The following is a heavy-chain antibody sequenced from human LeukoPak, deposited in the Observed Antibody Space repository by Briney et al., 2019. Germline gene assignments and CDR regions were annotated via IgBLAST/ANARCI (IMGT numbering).Heavy chain of an antibody. CDR1: GGSMSSYY. J-gene: IGHJ5*02. CDR3: ARRRGYSGYGVGWFDP. V-gene: IGHV4-59*08. CDR2: IYYSGST. D-gene: IGHD5-12*01. Sequence: SETLSLTCTVSGGSMSSYYWSWIRQPPGKGLEWIGYIYYSGSTNYNPSLKSRVTISVDTSKNQFSLKLSSVTAADTAVYYCARRRGYSGYGVGWFDPWGQGTLVTVSS.